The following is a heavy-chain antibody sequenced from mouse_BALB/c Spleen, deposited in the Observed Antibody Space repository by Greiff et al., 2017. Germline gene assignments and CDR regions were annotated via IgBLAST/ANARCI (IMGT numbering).Heavy chain of an antibody. Sequence: DVMLMESGGGLVQPGGSLKLSCAASGFTFSSYTMSWVRQTPEKRLEWVAYISNGGGSTYYPDTVKGRFTISRDNAKNTLYLQMSSLKSEDTAMYYCARLDDYDDAMDYWGQGTSVTVSS. D-gene: IGHD2-4*01. J-gene: IGHJ4*01. CDR2: ISNGGGST. CDR1: GFTFSSYT. CDR3: ARLDDYDDAMDY. V-gene: IGHV5-12-2*01.